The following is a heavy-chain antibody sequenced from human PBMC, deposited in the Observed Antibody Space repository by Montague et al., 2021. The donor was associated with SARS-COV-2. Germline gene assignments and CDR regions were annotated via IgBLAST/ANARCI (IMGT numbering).Heavy chain of an antibody. CDR1: GDSITNHY. D-gene: IGHD1/OR15-1a*01. Sequence: SETLSLTCSVSGDSITNHYWSWIRQPAGKGLEWIGRMHFTGKTTFSPFFSSRFTMSADTSNNQFSLKLTSVTAADTAIYFCARDRFGFSAGRQGTIDFWGQGTLVTVSS. CDR2: MHFTGKT. CDR3: ARDRFGFSAGRQGTIDF. V-gene: IGHV4-4*07. J-gene: IGHJ4*02.